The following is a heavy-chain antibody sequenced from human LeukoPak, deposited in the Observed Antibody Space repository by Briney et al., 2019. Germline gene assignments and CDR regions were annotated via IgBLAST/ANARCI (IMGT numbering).Heavy chain of an antibody. D-gene: IGHD2-2*01. CDR1: GFTFSDYS. J-gene: IGHJ4*02. Sequence: GGSLRLSCAASGFTFSDYSMNWVRQAPGKGLEWVSYISGSASTIYYADSVKGRFTISRDNAKKSLYLQMNSLRGEDTALYYCARGLPAFDYWGQGTLVTVSS. V-gene: IGHV3-48*01. CDR3: ARGLPAFDY. CDR2: ISGSASTI.